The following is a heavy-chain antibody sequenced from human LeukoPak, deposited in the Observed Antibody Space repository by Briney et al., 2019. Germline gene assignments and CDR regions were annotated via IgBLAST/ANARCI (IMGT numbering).Heavy chain of an antibody. CDR3: ARFSGDDAFDI. V-gene: IGHV4-30-2*01. D-gene: IGHD3-10*01. CDR1: GGSISSGGYS. CDR2: IYHSGST. Sequence: SETLSLTCAVSGGSISSGGYSWSWIRQPPGQGLEWIGYIYHSGSTYYNPSLKSRVTISVDRSKNQFFLKLSSVTAADTAVYYCARFSGDDAFDIWGQGTMVTVSS. J-gene: IGHJ3*02.